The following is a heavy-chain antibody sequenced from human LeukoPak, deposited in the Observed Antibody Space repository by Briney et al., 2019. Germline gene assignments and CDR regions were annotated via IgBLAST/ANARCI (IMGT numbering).Heavy chain of an antibody. CDR1: GGSISSYY. Sequence: SETLSLTCTVSGGSISSYYWSWIRQPPGKGLEWIGDMYYSGSTNYNPSLKSRVTISVDTSKNQFSLKLSSVTAADTAVYYCARGDSDYGDYVKYFDYWGQGTLVTVSS. CDR3: ARGDSDYGDYVKYFDY. D-gene: IGHD4-17*01. CDR2: MYYSGST. V-gene: IGHV4-59*01. J-gene: IGHJ4*02.